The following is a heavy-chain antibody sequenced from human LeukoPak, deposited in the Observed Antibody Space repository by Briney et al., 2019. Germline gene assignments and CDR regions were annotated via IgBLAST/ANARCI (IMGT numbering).Heavy chain of an antibody. CDR1: GFTFSNYS. D-gene: IGHD3-10*01. Sequence: GGSLRPSCAASGFTFSNYSMIVVPPAPGKGLEVVSYISSSSSTIYYADCVKCRFTISRDNAKNSLYLQMNSLRDEDTGVYYCARDLSGRYAFDIWGEGTMVTVS. CDR2: ISSSSSTI. J-gene: IGHJ3*02. CDR3: ARDLSGRYAFDI. V-gene: IGHV3-48*02.